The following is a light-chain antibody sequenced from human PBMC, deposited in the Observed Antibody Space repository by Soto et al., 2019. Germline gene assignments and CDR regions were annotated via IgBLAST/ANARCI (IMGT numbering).Light chain of an antibody. CDR3: SSYAGGNKWYV. CDR1: SSDVGGYDL. J-gene: IGLJ1*01. V-gene: IGLV2-8*01. CDR2: EVT. Sequence: QSVLTQPPSASGSPGQSVTISCTGTSSDVGGYDLVSWYQHHPGKAPKLMIYEVTKRPSGVPDRFSGSKSGNTASLTVSGLQAEEEADYYCSSYAGGNKWYVSGTGTMVTVL.